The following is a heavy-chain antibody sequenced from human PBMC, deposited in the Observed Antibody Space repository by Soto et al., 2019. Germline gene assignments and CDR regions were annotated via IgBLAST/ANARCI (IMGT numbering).Heavy chain of an antibody. CDR3: ARAYGAFDI. D-gene: IGHD2-8*01. V-gene: IGHV1-3*01. Sequence: QVQLVQSGAEVKKPGASVKVSCKASGYTFTSYAMHWVRQAYGQRLEWMGWINAGNGNTKYSQKFQGRVNITMDTSASTAYMELSSLRAEDTALFYCARAYGAFDIWGQGTMVTVSS. J-gene: IGHJ3*02. CDR1: GYTFTSYA. CDR2: INAGNGNT.